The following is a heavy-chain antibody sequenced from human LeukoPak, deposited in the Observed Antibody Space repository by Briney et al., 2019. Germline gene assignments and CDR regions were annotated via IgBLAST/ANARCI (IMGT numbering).Heavy chain of an antibody. J-gene: IGHJ4*02. CDR2: ISPSGST. Sequence: SETLSLTCAVSDVSLFRSNWWSWVRQPPGKGLEWIGQISPSGSTNYSPSLKSRVTISVDKSKTQFSLKLTSVTAADTAVYYCARSPTKRVTEGYWGEGTLVTVCS. D-gene: IGHD5-18*01. V-gene: IGHV4-4*02. CDR3: ARSPTKRVTEGY. CDR1: DVSLFRSNW.